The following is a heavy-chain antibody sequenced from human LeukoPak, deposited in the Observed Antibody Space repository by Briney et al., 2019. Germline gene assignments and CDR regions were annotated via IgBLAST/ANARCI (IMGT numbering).Heavy chain of an antibody. V-gene: IGHV1-8*03. J-gene: IGHJ4*02. Sequence: ASVKVSCTASGYTFTSYDINWVRQATGQGLERMGWMNPNSGNTGYAQKFQGRVTITRNTSISTAYMELSSLRSEDTAVYYCARGGLGGYYFDYWGQGTLVTVSS. CDR3: ARGGLGGYYFDY. CDR2: MNPNSGNT. D-gene: IGHD3-16*01. CDR1: GYTFTSYD.